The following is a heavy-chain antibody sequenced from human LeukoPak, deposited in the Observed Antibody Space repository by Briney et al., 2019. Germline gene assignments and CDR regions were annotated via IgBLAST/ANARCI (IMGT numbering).Heavy chain of an antibody. D-gene: IGHD6-19*01. CDR1: GFTFSSYW. V-gene: IGHV3-74*01. J-gene: IGHJ4*02. Sequence: PGGSLRLSCAASGFTFSSYWMHWVRQVPNQGLMWVSRINSDETISEYVDSMNGRFTISRDNAKNSLYLQMNSLRAEDTAVYYCARGGGRSGWYHYFDYWGQGTLVTVSS. CDR3: ARGGGRSGWYHYFDY. CDR2: INSDETIS.